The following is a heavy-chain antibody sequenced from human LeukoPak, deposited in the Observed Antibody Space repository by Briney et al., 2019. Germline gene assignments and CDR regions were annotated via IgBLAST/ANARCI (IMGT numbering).Heavy chain of an antibody. CDR3: ASPLYYDTRGFYYQVFD. CDR1: GFTFRSYW. Sequence: GGSLRLSCAASGFTFRSYWMHWVRQVPGKGLLWLSSIKGDGSSTFYADSVKGRFTTSRDNAKNTVFLQMNSLRAEDTAVYYCASPLYYDTRGFYYQVFDWGQGTLVTVSS. CDR2: IKGDGSST. V-gene: IGHV3-74*01. D-gene: IGHD3-22*01. J-gene: IGHJ4*02.